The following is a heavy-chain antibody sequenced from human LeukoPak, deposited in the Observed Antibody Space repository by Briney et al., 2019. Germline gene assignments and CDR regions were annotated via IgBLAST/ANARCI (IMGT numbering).Heavy chain of an antibody. J-gene: IGHJ4*02. Sequence: SETLSLTCTVSGGSIRSRYYYWGWIRQPPGKGLEWIGSIYDSGSTYYNPSLKSRVTISVDTSKNQFSLKLNSVTAADTAVYYCASWPYYYDSSGYLFDYWGQGTLVTVSS. CDR3: ASWPYYYDSSGYLFDY. V-gene: IGHV4-39*01. CDR1: GGSIRSRYYY. D-gene: IGHD3-22*01. CDR2: IYDSGST.